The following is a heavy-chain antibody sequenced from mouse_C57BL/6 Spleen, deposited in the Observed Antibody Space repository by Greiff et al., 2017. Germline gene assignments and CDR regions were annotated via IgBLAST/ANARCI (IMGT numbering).Heavy chain of an antibody. J-gene: IGHJ2*01. CDR1: GYTFTSYW. D-gene: IGHD2-3*01. CDR3: TRLDGYSYYFDY. CDR2: IYPGNSDT. V-gene: IGHV1-5*01. Sequence: EVQLQPSGTVLARPGASVKMSCKTSGYTFTSYWMHWVKQRPGQGLEWIGAIYPGNSDTSYNQKFKGKAKLTAVTSASTAYMELSSLTNEDSAVYYCTRLDGYSYYFDYWGQGTTLTVSS.